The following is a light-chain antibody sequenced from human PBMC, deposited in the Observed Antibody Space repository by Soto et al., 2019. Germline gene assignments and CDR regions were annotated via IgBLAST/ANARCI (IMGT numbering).Light chain of an antibody. Sequence: QSVLTQPASVSGSPGQSIAISCTGTSSVVGAYNYVSWYLQYPGKAPKLVIFDVSFRPSGVSNRFSGSKSGNTASLTISGLQAEDEADYYCKSFTTSDTYVFGTGTKVTVL. CDR3: KSFTTSDTYV. J-gene: IGLJ1*01. V-gene: IGLV2-14*01. CDR2: DVS. CDR1: SSVVGAYNY.